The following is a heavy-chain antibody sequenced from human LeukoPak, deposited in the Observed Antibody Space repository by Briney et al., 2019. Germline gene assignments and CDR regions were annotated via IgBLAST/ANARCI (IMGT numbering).Heavy chain of an antibody. CDR1: GYTFTGDY. J-gene: IGHJ3*02. CDR3: VRGVVANIRDSFDI. D-gene: IGHD2-15*01. Sequence: ASVKGSCNASGYTFTGDYMPWVRQAPRQGLEWMGWINPNSGGTNYAQKFQGRVTTTRDTSSSSAYMELSRLRSDDTAVYYCVRGVVANIRDSFDIWGQGTMVTVSS. V-gene: IGHV1-2*02. CDR2: INPNSGGT.